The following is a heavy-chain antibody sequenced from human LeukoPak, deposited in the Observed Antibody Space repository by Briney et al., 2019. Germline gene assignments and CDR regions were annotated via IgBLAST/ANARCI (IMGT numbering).Heavy chain of an antibody. D-gene: IGHD2-15*01. V-gene: IGHV5-51*01. J-gene: IGHJ4*02. CDR1: GYNFSRYW. Sequence: GESLKISCKVSGYNFSRYWIGWVRQMPGKGLEWMGIIYPGDSDTRYSPSFQGQVTISADKSISTAYLQWSSLKASDTAMYYCARHRKDIGFDSWGQGTLVTVSS. CDR2: IYPGDSDT. CDR3: ARHRKDIGFDS.